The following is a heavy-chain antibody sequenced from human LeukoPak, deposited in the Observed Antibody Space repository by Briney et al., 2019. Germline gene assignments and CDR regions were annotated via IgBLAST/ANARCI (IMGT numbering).Heavy chain of an antibody. D-gene: IGHD3-10*01. V-gene: IGHV4-34*01. CDR2: INHSGST. CDR3: ARSLPYYYGSGSYQLDY. CDR1: GGSFSGYY. Sequence: PSETLSLTCAVYGGSFSGYYWSWIRQPPGKGLEWIGEINHSGSTNYNPSLKSRVTISVDTSKNQFSLKLSSVTAADTAVYYCARSLPYYYGSGSYQLDYWGQGTLVTVSS. J-gene: IGHJ4*02.